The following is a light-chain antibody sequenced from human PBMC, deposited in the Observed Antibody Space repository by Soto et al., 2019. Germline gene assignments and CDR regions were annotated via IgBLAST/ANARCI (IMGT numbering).Light chain of an antibody. V-gene: IGKV3-11*01. Sequence: EIVLTQSPATLSLSPGERATLSCRASQSVSSYLAWYQHKPGQAPRLLIYDASNRATGIPARFSGSGSETDFTLTISSLEPEDFAVYYCRQRSDWPVTFGPGTKVDVK. CDR1: QSVSSY. CDR2: DAS. J-gene: IGKJ3*01. CDR3: RQRSDWPVT.